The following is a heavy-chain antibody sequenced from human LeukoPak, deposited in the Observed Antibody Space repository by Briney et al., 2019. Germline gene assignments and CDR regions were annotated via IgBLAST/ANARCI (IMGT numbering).Heavy chain of an antibody. CDR1: GYTFTGYY. CDR2: INPNSGGT. CDR3: ARDRARWGSKTFGY. Sequence: GSVKVSCKASGYTFTGYYMHWVRQAPGQGLEWMGWINPNSGGTNYAQKFQGRATMTRDTSISTAYMELSRLRSDDTAVYYCARDRARWGSKTFGYWGQGTLVTVSS. V-gene: IGHV1-2*02. J-gene: IGHJ4*02. D-gene: IGHD3-16*01.